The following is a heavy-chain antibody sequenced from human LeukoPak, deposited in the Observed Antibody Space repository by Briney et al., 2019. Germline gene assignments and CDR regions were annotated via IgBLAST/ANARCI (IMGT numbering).Heavy chain of an antibody. Sequence: ASVKVSCKASGYTFTGYYMHWVRQAPGQGLEWMGWISTNNGNTDYAQSLQGRVTMTTDTSTNTASMELRSLRSDDTAVYYCARGVEWQQLWSRGYYFDYWGQGTPVTVSS. CDR2: ISTNNGNT. J-gene: IGHJ4*02. D-gene: IGHD5-18*01. CDR1: GYTFTGYY. CDR3: ARGVEWQQLWSRGYYFDY. V-gene: IGHV1-18*04.